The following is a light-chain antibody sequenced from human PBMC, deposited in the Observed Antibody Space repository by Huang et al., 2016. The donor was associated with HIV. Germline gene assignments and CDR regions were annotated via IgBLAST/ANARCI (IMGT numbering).Light chain of an antibody. CDR1: QSVSSN. CDR3: QHYHNWPPT. Sequence: EIVVTQSPATLSVSPGDRATLSCRASQSVSSNLAWYQQKPGQAPRLLIIGASTRATGIQARCSGSGSETECTLTISSLQSEDFAVYYGQHYHNWPPTFGQGTKVEIK. CDR2: GAS. V-gene: IGKV3-15*01. J-gene: IGKJ1*01.